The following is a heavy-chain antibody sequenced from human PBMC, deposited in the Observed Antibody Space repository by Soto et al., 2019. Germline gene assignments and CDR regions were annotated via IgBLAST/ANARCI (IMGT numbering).Heavy chain of an antibody. D-gene: IGHD1-20*01. V-gene: IGHV4-39*01. CDR1: SASISSSIYY. CDR3: ARNGPMTDNWNHADA. CDR2: IYYSGNT. Sequence: SETLSPTYTISSASISSSIYYSGWIRQPPGEGLEWIGTIYYSGNTYYNPSLKSRVTISVDTSKNQFSLKLSSVTAADTAVYYCARNGPMTDNWNHADAWGQGSLVTVS. J-gene: IGHJ4*02.